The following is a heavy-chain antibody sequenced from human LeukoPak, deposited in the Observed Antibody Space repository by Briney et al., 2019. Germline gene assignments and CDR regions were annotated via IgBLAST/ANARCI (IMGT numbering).Heavy chain of an antibody. D-gene: IGHD2-15*01. CDR2: IHYSEYSGRIST. J-gene: IGHJ4*02. CDR3: AREVVSGGSCFFDH. Sequence: SETLSLTCTVSGGSISSYYWSWIRQPPGRGLEWIGYIHYSEYSGRISTDYNPSLMSRVTISVGTSKNQFSLKLSSVTAADTAVYYCAREVVSGGSCFFDHWGQGTLVTVSS. CDR1: GGSISSYY. V-gene: IGHV4-59*01.